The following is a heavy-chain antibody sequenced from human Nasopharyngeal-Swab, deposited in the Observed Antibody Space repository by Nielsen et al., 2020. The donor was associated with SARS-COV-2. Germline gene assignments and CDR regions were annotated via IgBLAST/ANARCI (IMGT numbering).Heavy chain of an antibody. CDR2: MSASGGST. J-gene: IGHJ3*02. CDR1: GFTFNIYA. Sequence: GESLKISCIASGFTFNIYAMDWVRRTPGRGLQWVSGMSASGGSTYYTDSVKGRFAVSRDNSRNTLYLQMHSLRVEDTALYYCAKDDVVRGDAFDIWGQGTMVTVSS. V-gene: IGHV3-23*01. CDR3: AKDDVVRGDAFDI. D-gene: IGHD3-10*01.